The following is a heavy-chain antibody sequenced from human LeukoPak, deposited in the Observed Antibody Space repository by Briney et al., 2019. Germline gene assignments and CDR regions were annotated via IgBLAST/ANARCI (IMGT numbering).Heavy chain of an antibody. J-gene: IGHJ4*02. V-gene: IGHV4-59*11. CDR3: AKATSYSSGWYFDY. CDR1: SGSISSQY. Sequence: SETLSLTCTLSSGSISSQYWSWIRQPPGEGLEWIGYSYYRGSTKYNPSLKSRVTISVDTSKNQFSLKLSSVTAADTAVYYCAKATSYSSGWYFDYWGQGILVTVSS. CDR2: SYYRGST. D-gene: IGHD6-19*01.